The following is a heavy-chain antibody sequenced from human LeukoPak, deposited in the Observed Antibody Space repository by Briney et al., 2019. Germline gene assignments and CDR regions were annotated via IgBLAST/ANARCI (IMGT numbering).Heavy chain of an antibody. J-gene: IGHJ4*02. CDR2: IWYDGSNK. Sequence: GGSLRLSCAASGFTFSSYGMHWVRQAPGKGLEGVAVIWYDGSNKYYADSVKGRFTISRDNSKNTLYLQMNSLRAEDTAVYYCARGAYYYDSSGYYYTDYWGQGTLVTVSS. V-gene: IGHV3-33*01. CDR1: GFTFSSYG. D-gene: IGHD3-22*01. CDR3: ARGAYYYDSSGYYYTDY.